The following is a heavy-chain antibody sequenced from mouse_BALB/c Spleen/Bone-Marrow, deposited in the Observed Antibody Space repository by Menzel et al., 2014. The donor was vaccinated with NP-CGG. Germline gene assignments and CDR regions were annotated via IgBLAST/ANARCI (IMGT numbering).Heavy chain of an antibody. D-gene: IGHD1-1*01. CDR1: GFNIKDTY. V-gene: IGHV14-3*02. CDR2: IDPANGNT. Sequence: EVQLVESGAELVKPGASVKLSCTASGFNIKDTYMHWVKQWPEQGLEWIGRIDPANGNTKYDPKFQGKATITADTSSNTAYLQLSSLTSEDTAVYCCALLLRYSAMDYWGQGTSVTVSS. J-gene: IGHJ4*01. CDR3: ALLLRYSAMDY.